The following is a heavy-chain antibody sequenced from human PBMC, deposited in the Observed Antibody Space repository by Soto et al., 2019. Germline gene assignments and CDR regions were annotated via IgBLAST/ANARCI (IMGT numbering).Heavy chain of an antibody. Sequence: QLQLQESGPGLVKPSETLSLTCTVSGGSISSSSYYWGWIRQPPGKGLEWIGSIYYSGSTYYNPSLKSRVTISVDTSKNQFSLKLSSVTAADTAVYYCARQQQGVESPPLYFDYWGQGTLVTVSS. CDR3: ARQQQGVESPPLYFDY. CDR1: GGSISSSSYY. V-gene: IGHV4-39*01. D-gene: IGHD1-1*01. CDR2: IYYSGST. J-gene: IGHJ4*02.